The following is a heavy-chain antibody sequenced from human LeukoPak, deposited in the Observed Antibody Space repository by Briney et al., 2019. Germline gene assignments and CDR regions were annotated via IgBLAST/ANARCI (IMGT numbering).Heavy chain of an antibody. V-gene: IGHV3-11*04. CDR1: GFSFSDFY. J-gene: IGHJ4*02. Sequence: GGSLRLSCTASGFSFSDFYMSWIRQAPGKGLEWISYMSTTGTTIYYADSVKGRFTISRDNAKNSLYLQMNSLRAEDTAVYYCARDSGTYGSGSYFDYWGQGTLVTVSS. CDR3: ARDSGTYGSGSYFDY. D-gene: IGHD3-10*01. CDR2: MSTTGTTI.